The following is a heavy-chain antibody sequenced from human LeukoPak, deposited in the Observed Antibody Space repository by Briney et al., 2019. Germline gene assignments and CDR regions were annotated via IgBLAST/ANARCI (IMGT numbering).Heavy chain of an antibody. V-gene: IGHV4-59*01. CDR2: IYYSGST. CDR1: GGSISSYY. Sequence: SGTLSLTCTVSGGSISSYYWSWIRQPPGKGLEWIGYIYYSGSTNYNPSLKSRVTISLDTSKNRISLKLSSVTPADTAVYYCARISAAGSFYYFYGMDVWGQGTTVTVSS. D-gene: IGHD6-13*01. CDR3: ARISAAGSFYYFYGMDV. J-gene: IGHJ6*02.